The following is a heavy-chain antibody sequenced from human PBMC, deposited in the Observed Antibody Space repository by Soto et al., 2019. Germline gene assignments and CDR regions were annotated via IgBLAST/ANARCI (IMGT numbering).Heavy chain of an antibody. V-gene: IGHV3-66*01. J-gene: IGHJ4*02. Sequence: GGSLRLSCAASGFTVSSNYMSWVRQAPGKGLEWVSVIYSGGSTYYADSVKGRFTISRDNSKNTLYLQMNSLRAEDTAVYYCARDDEYQLVDYWGQGTLVTVSS. CDR2: IYSGGST. CDR3: ARDDEYQLVDY. CDR1: GFTVSSNY. D-gene: IGHD2-2*01.